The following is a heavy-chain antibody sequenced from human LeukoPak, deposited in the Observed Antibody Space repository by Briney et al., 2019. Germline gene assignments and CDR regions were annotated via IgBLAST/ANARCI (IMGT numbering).Heavy chain of an antibody. Sequence: TGGSLRLSCAASGFTFDDYAMHWVRQAPGKGLEWVPGISWNSGSIGYADSVKGRFTISRDNAKNSLYLQMNSLRAEDTALYYCAKALTPAAMMHDAFDIWGQGTMVTVSS. CDR2: ISWNSGSI. CDR1: GFTFDDYA. J-gene: IGHJ3*02. D-gene: IGHD2-2*01. V-gene: IGHV3-9*01. CDR3: AKALTPAAMMHDAFDI.